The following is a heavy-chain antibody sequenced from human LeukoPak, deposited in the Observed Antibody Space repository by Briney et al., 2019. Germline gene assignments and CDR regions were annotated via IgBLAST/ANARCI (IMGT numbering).Heavy chain of an antibody. V-gene: IGHV3-9*01. Sequence: GGSLRLSCAASGFTFSSYGMHWVRQAPGKGLEWVSGISWNSGSIGYADSVKGRFTISRDNAKNSLYLRMNSLRAEDTALYYCAKEGVAGGYNWFDPWGQGTLVTVSS. J-gene: IGHJ5*02. CDR1: GFTFSSYG. CDR2: ISWNSGSI. CDR3: AKEGVAGGYNWFDP. D-gene: IGHD6-19*01.